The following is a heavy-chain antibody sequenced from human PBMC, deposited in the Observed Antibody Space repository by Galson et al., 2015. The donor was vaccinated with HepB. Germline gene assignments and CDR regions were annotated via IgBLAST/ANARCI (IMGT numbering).Heavy chain of an antibody. CDR2: INRDGSST. CDR1: GFTFSNYW. V-gene: IGHV3-74*01. D-gene: IGHD2-2*01. J-gene: IGHJ6*02. Sequence: SLRLSCAASGFTFSNYWMFWVRQAPGKGLVWVSRINRDGSSTSYADSVKGRFTISRDNAKNTLYLQTNSLRAEDTAVYYCARDRSSSYQLRGMDVWGQRTTVTVSS. CDR3: ARDRSSSYQLRGMDV.